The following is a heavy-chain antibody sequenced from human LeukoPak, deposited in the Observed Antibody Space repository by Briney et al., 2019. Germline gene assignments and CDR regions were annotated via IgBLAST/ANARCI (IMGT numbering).Heavy chain of an antibody. Sequence: SVRVSCKASGGTFSSYAIGWVRQAPGQGLEWMGRIIPILGIANYAQKFQGRVTITADKSTSTAYMELSSLRSEDTAVYYCARDRYYYGSGTYPGGFDPWGQGTLVTVSS. D-gene: IGHD3-10*01. CDR2: IIPILGIA. CDR1: GGTFSSYA. V-gene: IGHV1-69*04. J-gene: IGHJ5*02. CDR3: ARDRYYYGSGTYPGGFDP.